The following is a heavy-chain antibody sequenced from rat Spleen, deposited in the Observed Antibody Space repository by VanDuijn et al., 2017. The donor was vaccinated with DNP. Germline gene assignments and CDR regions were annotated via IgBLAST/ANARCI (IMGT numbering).Heavy chain of an antibody. D-gene: IGHD1-11*01. CDR1: GFTFSNYD. V-gene: IGHV5-29*01. J-gene: IGHJ1*01. Sequence: EVQLVESGGGLVQPGRSLKLSCAASGFTFSNYDMAWVRQAPTKCLEWVASISYYGSSTYYRDSVKGRFTIPRDNAKSTLYLQMDSLGSEDTATYYCTTGLRYFDFWGPGAMVTVSS. CDR2: ISYYGSST. CDR3: TTGLRYFDF.